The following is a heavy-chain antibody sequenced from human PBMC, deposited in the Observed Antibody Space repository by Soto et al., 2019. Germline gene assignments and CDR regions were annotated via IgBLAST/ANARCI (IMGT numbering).Heavy chain of an antibody. CDR1: GFTFSSYA. J-gene: IGHJ6*02. Sequence: GGSLRLSCAASGFTFSSYAMHWVRQAPGKGLEWVAVISYDGSNKYYADSVKGRFTISRDNSKNTLYLQMNSLRAEDTAVYYCARDRGGYSSGWYPTYGMDVWGQGTTVTVSS. V-gene: IGHV3-30-3*01. D-gene: IGHD6-19*01. CDR2: ISYDGSNK. CDR3: ARDRGGYSSGWYPTYGMDV.